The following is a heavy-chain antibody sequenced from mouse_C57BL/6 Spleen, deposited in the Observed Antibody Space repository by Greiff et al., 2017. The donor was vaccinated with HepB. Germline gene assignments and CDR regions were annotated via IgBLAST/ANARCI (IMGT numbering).Heavy chain of an antibody. D-gene: IGHD1-1*01. Sequence: EVQLVESGGGLVKPGGSLKLSCAASGFTFSSYTMSWVRQTPEKRLEWVATISGGGGNTYYPDSVKGRFTISRDNAKNTLYLQMSSLRSEDTALYYCARRGCYYGSRESSFDYWGQGTTLTVSS. J-gene: IGHJ2*01. V-gene: IGHV5-9*01. CDR3: ARRGCYYGSRESSFDY. CDR1: GFTFSSYT. CDR2: ISGGGGNT.